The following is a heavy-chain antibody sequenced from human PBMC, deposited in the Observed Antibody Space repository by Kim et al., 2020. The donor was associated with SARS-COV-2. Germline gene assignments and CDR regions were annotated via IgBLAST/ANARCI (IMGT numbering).Heavy chain of an antibody. J-gene: IGHJ4*02. CDR3: ARDRWFGELSGYYFDY. V-gene: IGHV7-4-1*02. Sequence: ASVKVSCKASGYTFTSYAMNWVRQAPGQGLEWMGWINTNTGNPTYAQGFTGRFVFSLDTSVSTAYLQISSLKAEDTAVYYCARDRWFGELSGYYFDYWGQGTLVTVSS. CDR1: GYTFTSYA. D-gene: IGHD3-10*01. CDR2: INTNTGNP.